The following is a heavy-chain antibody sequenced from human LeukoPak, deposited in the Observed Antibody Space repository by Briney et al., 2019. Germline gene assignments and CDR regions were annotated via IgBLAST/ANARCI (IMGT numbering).Heavy chain of an antibody. CDR3: AREGSGWYGNWFDP. CDR2: ISAYNGNT. Sequence: ASVKVSCKASGYTFTSYYMHWVRQAPGQGLEWMGWISAYNGNTNYAQKLQGRVTMTTDTSTSTAYMELRSLRSDDTAVYYCAREGSGWYGNWFDPWGQGTLVTVSS. V-gene: IGHV1-18*04. J-gene: IGHJ5*02. D-gene: IGHD6-19*01. CDR1: GYTFTSYY.